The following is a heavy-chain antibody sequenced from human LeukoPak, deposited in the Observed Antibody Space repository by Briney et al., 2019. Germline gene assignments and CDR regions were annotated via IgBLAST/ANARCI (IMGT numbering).Heavy chain of an antibody. Sequence: GGSLRLSCVASGFPFSSYWMTWVRQAPGKGLEWVGRIKKKTDGGTTDYAAPVKGRFTISRDDSGNTLYLQMNSLKTEDTAVYYCTTEYYYDSSGLFDYWGQGTLVTVSS. V-gene: IGHV3-15*01. CDR1: GFPFSSYW. J-gene: IGHJ4*02. D-gene: IGHD3-22*01. CDR2: IKKKTDGGTT. CDR3: TTEYYYDSSGLFDY.